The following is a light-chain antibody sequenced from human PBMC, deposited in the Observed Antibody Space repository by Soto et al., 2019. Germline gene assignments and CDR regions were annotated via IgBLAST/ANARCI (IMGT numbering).Light chain of an antibody. CDR2: GVS. J-gene: IGKJ2*01. Sequence: ETVMTQSPATLSVSPGERATLSCRTSQGINNRLAWYQQKPGQAPRLLIYGVSARVTGTPARFSGSESGTEFTLTISSLQSEDSAVYYCQQYNNWTPYTFGQGTKLEI. CDR3: QQYNNWTPYT. V-gene: IGKV3-15*01. CDR1: QGINNR.